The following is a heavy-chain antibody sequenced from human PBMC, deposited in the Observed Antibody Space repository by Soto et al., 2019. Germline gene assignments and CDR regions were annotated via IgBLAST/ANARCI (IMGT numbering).Heavy chain of an antibody. CDR1: GYTFTTYG. CDR3: ARGPRYCSSSICFAGVTWFDP. D-gene: IGHD2-2*01. J-gene: IGHJ5*02. V-gene: IGHV1-18*04. CDR2: ISSYNGNT. Sequence: ASVKVSWKASGYTFTTYGISWVRQAPGQGLEWMGWISSYNGNTNYAQRVQGRVTMTTDTSTSTTYMELRSLRSDDTAVYYCARGPRYCSSSICFAGVTWFDPWGQGTLVTVS.